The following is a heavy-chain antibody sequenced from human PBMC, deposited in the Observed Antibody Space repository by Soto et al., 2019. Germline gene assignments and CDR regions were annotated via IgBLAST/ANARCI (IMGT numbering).Heavy chain of an antibody. CDR1: GYSFPSEW. D-gene: IGHD2-2*01. V-gene: IGHV5-51*01. CDR2: IYTADSAT. CDR3: ATIPHSTASDDDYPSGMDV. J-gene: IGHJ6*02. Sequence: PGESLKISCTGSGYSFPSEWIGWVRQMPGKGLEWMWSIYTADSATRYSPSFLGQVTISADKSIRTAYLEWSSLKTSDGGVYYCATIPHSTASDDDYPSGMDVWGQGTTVTVSS.